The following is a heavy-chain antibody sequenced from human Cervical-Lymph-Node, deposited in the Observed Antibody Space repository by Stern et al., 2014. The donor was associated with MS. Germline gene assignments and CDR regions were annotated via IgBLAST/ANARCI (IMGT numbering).Heavy chain of an antibody. CDR1: GGTFSSYA. Sequence: QEQLVQSGAEVKKPGPSVKVSCKASGGTFSSYAITWVRQAPGRGLEWMGEIIPMFGTPKYAQKLQGRVTIIADASTTKATLERGSLRSEDTAVYYCARRDYYDSSGYYGDAFDIWGQGTMVTVSS. V-gene: IGHV1-69*01. D-gene: IGHD3-22*01. CDR2: IIPMFGTP. J-gene: IGHJ3*02. CDR3: ARRDYYDSSGYYGDAFDI.